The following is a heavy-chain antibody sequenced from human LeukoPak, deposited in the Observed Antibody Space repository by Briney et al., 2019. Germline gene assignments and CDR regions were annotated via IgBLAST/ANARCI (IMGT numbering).Heavy chain of an antibody. Sequence: QTGGSLRLSCAASGFTFSSYGMHWVRQAPGKGLEWVAVISYDGSNKYYADSVKGRFTISRDNSKNTLYLQMNSLRAEDTAVYYCARRAAAGTVDYWGQGTLVTVSS. D-gene: IGHD6-13*01. CDR3: ARRAAAGTVDY. CDR1: GFTFSSYG. CDR2: ISYDGSNK. V-gene: IGHV3-30*03. J-gene: IGHJ4*02.